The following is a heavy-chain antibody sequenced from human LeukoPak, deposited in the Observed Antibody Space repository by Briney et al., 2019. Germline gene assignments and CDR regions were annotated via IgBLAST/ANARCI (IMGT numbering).Heavy chain of an antibody. CDR2: ISGSGGST. D-gene: IGHD2-15*01. J-gene: IGHJ4*02. CDR3: AANIVVVVAASGGGY. V-gene: IGHV3-23*01. CDR1: GFTFSSYG. Sequence: RGSLRLSCAASGFTFSSYGMSWVRQAPGKGLEWVSAISGSGGSTYYADSVKGRFTISRDNSKNTLYLQMNSLRAEDTAVYYCAANIVVVVAASGGGYWGQGTLVTVSS.